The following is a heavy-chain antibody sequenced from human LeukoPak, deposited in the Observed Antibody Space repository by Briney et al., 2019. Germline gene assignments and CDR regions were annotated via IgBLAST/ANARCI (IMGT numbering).Heavy chain of an antibody. CDR1: GFPFSSYG. D-gene: IGHD6-13*01. Sequence: GSLRLSCAASGFPFSSYGMKWVRQAPGKGLEWVSSISSSSSYIYYADSVKGRFTISRDNAKNSLYLQMNSLRAEDTAVYYCARDHVAAAGPNWYFDLWGRGTLVTVSS. V-gene: IGHV3-21*01. CDR3: ARDHVAAAGPNWYFDL. J-gene: IGHJ2*01. CDR2: ISSSSSYI.